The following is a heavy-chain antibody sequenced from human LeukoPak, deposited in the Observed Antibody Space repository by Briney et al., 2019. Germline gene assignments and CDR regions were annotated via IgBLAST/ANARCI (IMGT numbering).Heavy chain of an antibody. D-gene: IGHD6-13*01. CDR1: GLAFSSYE. Sequence: GGSLRLSCAASGLAFSSYEMNWVRQAPGKGLEWVSYISTSGSTIHYADSVKGRFTFSRDNAKNSVYLQMNSLKAEDTALYYCTTGYASSWYSWGQGTLVTVSS. V-gene: IGHV3-48*03. CDR3: TTGYASSWYS. CDR2: ISTSGSTI. J-gene: IGHJ4*02.